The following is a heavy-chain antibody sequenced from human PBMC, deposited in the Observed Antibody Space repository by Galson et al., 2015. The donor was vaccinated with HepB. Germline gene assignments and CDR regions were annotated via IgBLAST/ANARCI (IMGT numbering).Heavy chain of an antibody. Sequence: SVKVSCKASGYTFTSYGISWVRQAPGQGLEWMGWISAYNGNTTYAQKLQGRVTLTTDTSTSTAYMELSSLRSDDPAVYYCARVVERGYSASGSSYGIDVWGPGTPVTASS. V-gene: IGHV1-18*04. J-gene: IGHJ6*02. CDR2: ISAYNGNT. D-gene: IGHD3-10*01. CDR1: GYTFTSYG. CDR3: ARVVERGYSASGSSYGIDV.